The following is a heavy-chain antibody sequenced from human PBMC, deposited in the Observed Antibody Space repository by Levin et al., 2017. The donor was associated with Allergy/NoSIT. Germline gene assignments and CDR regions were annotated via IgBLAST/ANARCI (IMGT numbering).Heavy chain of an antibody. CDR1: AFTVRTNY. CDR3: ARDLDGYTGY. D-gene: IGHD5-24*01. CDR2: IFGGGQT. V-gene: IGHV3-66*01. J-gene: IGHJ4*02. Sequence: GGSLRLSCAASAFTVRTNYMSWVRQAPGKGLEWVSVIFGGGQTYYADSVKGRFTISRDISKNTVYLQMNSLRAEDTGVYYCARDLDGYTGYWGQGTLVIVSS.